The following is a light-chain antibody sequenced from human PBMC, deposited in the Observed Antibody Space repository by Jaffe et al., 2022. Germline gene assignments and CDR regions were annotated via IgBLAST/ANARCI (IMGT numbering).Light chain of an antibody. V-gene: IGLV1-40*01. J-gene: IGLJ2*01. Sequence: QSVLTQPPSVSGAPGQKVTISCTGSSSNIGAGYDVHWYQQLPGTAPKLLIFRNTNRPSGVPDRFSGSNSGTSASLAITGLQAEDEADYYCQSYDSSLSGVLFGGGTKLSVL. CDR3: QSYDSSLSGVL. CDR2: RNT. CDR1: SSNIGAGYD.